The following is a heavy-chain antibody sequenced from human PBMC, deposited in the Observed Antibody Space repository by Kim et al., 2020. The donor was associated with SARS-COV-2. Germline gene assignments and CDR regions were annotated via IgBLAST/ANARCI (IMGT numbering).Heavy chain of an antibody. CDR2: IWYDGSNK. D-gene: IGHD3-10*01. CDR3: AKVMVRGVRYGMDV. J-gene: IGHJ6*02. CDR1: GFTFSSYG. Sequence: GGSLRLSCAASGFTFSSYGMHWVRQAPGKGLEWVAVIWYDGSNKYYADSVKGRFTISRDNSKNTLYLQMNSLRAEDTAVYYCAKVMVRGVRYGMDVWGQGTTVTVSS. V-gene: IGHV3-33*06.